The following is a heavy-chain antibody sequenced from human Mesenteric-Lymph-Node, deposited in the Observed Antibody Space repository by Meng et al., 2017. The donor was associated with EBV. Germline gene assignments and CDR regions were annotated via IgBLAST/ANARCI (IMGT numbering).Heavy chain of an antibody. D-gene: IGHD3-10*01. Sequence: CPGLVQTPATPSLPCTSPRGSVQSGSSYWNWVRQPPGKELEWIGYIYYSGSTNYNPSLKSRVTISVDTSKNQFSLNLRSVTAADTAVYYCARAFTVVQGMFEPLMNWFDPWGQGTLVTVSS. V-gene: IGHV4-61*01. CDR2: IYYSGST. CDR1: RGSVQSGSSY. J-gene: IGHJ5*02. CDR3: ARAFTVVQGMFEPLMNWFDP.